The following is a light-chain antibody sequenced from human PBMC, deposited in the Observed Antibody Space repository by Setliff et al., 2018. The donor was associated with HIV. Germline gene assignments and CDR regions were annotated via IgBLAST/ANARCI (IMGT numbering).Light chain of an antibody. CDR2: DVT. J-gene: IGLJ1*01. CDR3: SSYATTSTYL. CDR1: SSDVGGYND. V-gene: IGLV2-14*03. Sequence: QSALAQPASVSGSPGQSITISCTGTSSDVGGYNDVSWFQQHPGKAPKPIIYDVTSRPSGVSNRFSGSKSGNTASLTISGLQAEDEADYYCSSYATTSTYLFGSGTKVTV.